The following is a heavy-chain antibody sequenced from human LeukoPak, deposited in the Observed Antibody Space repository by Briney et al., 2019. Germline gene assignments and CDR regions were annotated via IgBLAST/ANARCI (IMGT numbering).Heavy chain of an antibody. J-gene: IGHJ4*02. D-gene: IGHD5-18*01. CDR1: GYTFTGYY. Sequence: ASVKVSCKASGYTFTGYYMHWVRQAPGQGLEWMGWINPNSGGTNYAQKFQGRVTMTRDTSISTAYMELSRLRSDDTAVYYCARMAGTAMAVFDYWGQGTLVTVSS. CDR3: ARMAGTAMAVFDY. CDR2: INPNSGGT. V-gene: IGHV1-2*02.